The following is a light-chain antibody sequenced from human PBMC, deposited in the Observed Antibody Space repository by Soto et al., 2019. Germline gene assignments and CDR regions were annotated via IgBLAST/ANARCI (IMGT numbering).Light chain of an antibody. J-gene: IGLJ1*01. Sequence: QSVLTQPPSASGTPGQRVTISCSGSSSNIGNNSVNWYQQLPGTAPKLLIYGHNQRPTGVPDRFSDSKSGTSASLAISGLQSEDEADYYCAARDDSLNGDVFGTGTKLTVL. CDR1: SSNIGNNS. CDR3: AARDDSLNGDV. V-gene: IGLV1-44*01. CDR2: GHN.